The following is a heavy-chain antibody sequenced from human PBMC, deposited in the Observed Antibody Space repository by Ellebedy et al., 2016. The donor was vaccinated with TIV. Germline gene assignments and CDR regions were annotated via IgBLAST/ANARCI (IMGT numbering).Heavy chain of an antibody. V-gene: IGHV3-33*01. Sequence: GGSLRLSCAASGFTFSSYGMHWVRQAPGKGLEWVAVIWYDGSNKYYADSVKGRFTISRDNAKNSLYLQLNSLRAEDTAVYYCARDRPRSTIFGAVEYWGQGTLVTVSS. CDR1: GFTFSSYG. CDR2: IWYDGSNK. J-gene: IGHJ4*02. CDR3: ARDRPRSTIFGAVEY. D-gene: IGHD3-3*01.